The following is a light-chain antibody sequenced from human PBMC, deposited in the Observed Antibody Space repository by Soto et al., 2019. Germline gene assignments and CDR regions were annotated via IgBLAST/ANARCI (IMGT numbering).Light chain of an antibody. CDR1: QFLSSY. J-gene: IGKJ5*01. CDR3: QQHETLIT. Sequence: EVVLTQSPATLSLAPVERATLSCRDSQFLSSYLAWYQQKPGQPPRLLIYDTSNRATGIPARFSGSGSGTDFTLTISRLEPEDFAVYYCQQHETLITFGQGTRLEI. CDR2: DTS. V-gene: IGKV3-11*01.